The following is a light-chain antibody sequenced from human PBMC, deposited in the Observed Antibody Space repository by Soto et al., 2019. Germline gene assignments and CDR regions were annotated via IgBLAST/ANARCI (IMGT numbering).Light chain of an antibody. CDR1: QTISSW. J-gene: IGKJ5*01. V-gene: IGKV1-5*01. Sequence: DVRRAGSRSDLAGSRGDRVTITCRASQTISSWLAWYQQKPGKAPKVLIWDASSLQRGVPSRFSGSGSGTEFTLTISSLQPEDFATYYCQQLMSYPITFGQGTRLEIK. CDR3: QQLMSYPIT. CDR2: DAS.